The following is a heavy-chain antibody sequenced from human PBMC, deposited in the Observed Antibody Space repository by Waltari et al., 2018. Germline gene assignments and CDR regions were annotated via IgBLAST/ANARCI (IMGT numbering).Heavy chain of an antibody. V-gene: IGHV3-7*01. CDR2: IKQDGSEK. J-gene: IGHJ4*02. Sequence: EVQLVESGGGLVQPGGYLRLSCAAYGFTFGGYWLSGVRQAPGKGLEWVANIKQDGSEKYYVDSVKGRFTISRDNAKNSLYLQMNSLRAEDTAVYYCARGITIFDYWGQGTLVTVSS. CDR3: ARGITIFDY. CDR1: GFTFGGYW. D-gene: IGHD3-3*01.